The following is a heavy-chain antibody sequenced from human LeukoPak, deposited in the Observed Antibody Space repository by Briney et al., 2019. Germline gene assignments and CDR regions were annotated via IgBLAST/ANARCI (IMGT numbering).Heavy chain of an antibody. D-gene: IGHD6-6*01. J-gene: IGHJ4*02. CDR1: GGSISSGGYY. CDR2: IYHSGST. V-gene: IGHV4-30-2*01. CDR3: ARDGDSSSSRARFGY. Sequence: SSETLSLTCTVSGGSISSGGYYWSWIRQPPGKGLEWIGYIYHSGSTYYNPSLKSRVTISVDRSKNQFSLKLSSVTAADTAVYYCARDGDSSSSRARFGYWGQGTLVTVSS.